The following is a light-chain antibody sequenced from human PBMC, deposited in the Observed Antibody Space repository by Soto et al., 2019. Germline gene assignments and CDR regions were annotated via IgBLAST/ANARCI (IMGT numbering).Light chain of an antibody. CDR1: QSISSY. CDR3: QQGYFTPRT. J-gene: IGKJ2*01. V-gene: IGKV1-39*01. CDR2: AAS. Sequence: DIQMTQSPASLSASVGDRVTITCRASQSISSYLNWYQQKPGKAPKVLIFAASRLQSGVPSRFSGSGSGKDFTLAINSLQPEDVATYYCQQGYFTPRTFGQGTKLEIK.